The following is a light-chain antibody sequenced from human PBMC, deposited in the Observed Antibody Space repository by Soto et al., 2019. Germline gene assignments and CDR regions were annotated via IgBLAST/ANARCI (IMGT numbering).Light chain of an antibody. V-gene: IGLV1-40*01. CDR1: SSNIGAEYD. CDR3: QSFDDSLSGYV. J-gene: IGLJ1*01. Sequence: QSVLTQPPSVSGAPGQRVTISCTGASSNIGAEYDVHWYQQFPGTAPKVLIYGNRIRPSGVPDRFSASTSGTSASLAISGLQAEDEADYYCQSFDDSLSGYVFGTGTRSPS. CDR2: GNR.